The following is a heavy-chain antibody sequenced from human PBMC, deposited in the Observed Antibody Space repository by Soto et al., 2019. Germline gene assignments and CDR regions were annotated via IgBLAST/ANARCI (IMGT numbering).Heavy chain of an antibody. Sequence: EVQLVQSGAEVKKPGESLKISCKGSGYSFTSYWIGWVRQMPGKGLEWMGIIYPGDSDTRYSSSFQGQVTISADKSISTAYLQWSSLKASDTAMYYCAIPPLIAAAGNEDAFDIWGQGTMVTVSS. CDR1: GYSFTSYW. CDR2: IYPGDSDT. CDR3: AIPPLIAAAGNEDAFDI. V-gene: IGHV5-51*03. D-gene: IGHD6-13*01. J-gene: IGHJ3*02.